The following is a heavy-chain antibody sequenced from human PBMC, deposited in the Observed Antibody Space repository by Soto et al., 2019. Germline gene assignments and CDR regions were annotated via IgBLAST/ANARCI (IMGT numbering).Heavy chain of an antibody. V-gene: IGHV3-30*18. CDR2: ISYDGSNK. Sequence: QVQLVESGGGVVQPGGSLRLSCAASGFTFSSYGMHWVRQAPGKGLEWVAGISYDGSNKYYADSVKGRFTISRDNSKNTLYLQMNSLRAEDTAVYYCAKILQLGDYAYYYYGMDVWGQGTTVTVSS. J-gene: IGHJ6*02. D-gene: IGHD4-17*01. CDR1: GFTFSSYG. CDR3: AKILQLGDYAYYYYGMDV.